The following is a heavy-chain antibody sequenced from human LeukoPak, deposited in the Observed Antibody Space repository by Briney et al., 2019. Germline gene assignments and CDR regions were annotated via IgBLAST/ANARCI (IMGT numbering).Heavy chain of an antibody. V-gene: IGHV3-23*01. J-gene: IGHJ4*02. CDR3: AKGLIRGYSYGYFDY. CDR2: ISGSGGST. Sequence: PGRSMRLSCAASGFTFSSYAMSWVRQAPGKGLEWVSAISGSGGSTYYADSVKGRFTISRDNSKNTLYLQMNSLRAEDTAVYYCAKGLIRGYSYGYFDYWGQGTLVTVSS. D-gene: IGHD5-18*01. CDR1: GFTFSSYA.